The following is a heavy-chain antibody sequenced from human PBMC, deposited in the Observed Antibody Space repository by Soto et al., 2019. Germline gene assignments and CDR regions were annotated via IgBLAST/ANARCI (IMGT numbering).Heavy chain of an antibody. CDR1: GFSLSTSGVG. CDR3: ALLTCIAGNSYYFDY. J-gene: IGHJ4*02. Sequence: SGPTLVNPTQTLTLTCTFSGFSLSTSGVGVGWIRQPPGKALEWLALIYWDDDKRYSPSLKSRLTITKDTSKNQVVLTMTNMDPVPTGTYYCALLTCIAGNSYYFDYWGQGTLVTVSS. D-gene: IGHD1-7*01. V-gene: IGHV2-5*02. CDR2: IYWDDDK.